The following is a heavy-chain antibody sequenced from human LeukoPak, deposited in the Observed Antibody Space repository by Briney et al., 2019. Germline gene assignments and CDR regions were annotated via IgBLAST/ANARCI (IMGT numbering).Heavy chain of an antibody. Sequence: ASVKVSCKASGYTFTSYYMHWVRQAPGQGLEWMGIINPSGGATSYAQKFQGRVTMTRDTSTSTVYMELSSLRSEDTAVYYCARDGSPHVSMTVVTSPDYWGQGTLVTVSS. CDR2: INPSGGAT. J-gene: IGHJ4*02. CDR3: ARDGSPHVSMTVVTSPDY. D-gene: IGHD3-22*01. CDR1: GYTFTSYY. V-gene: IGHV1-46*01.